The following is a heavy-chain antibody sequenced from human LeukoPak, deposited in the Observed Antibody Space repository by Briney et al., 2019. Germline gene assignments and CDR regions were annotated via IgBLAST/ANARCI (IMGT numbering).Heavy chain of an antibody. V-gene: IGHV1-69*13. Sequence: ASVKVSCKASGGTFSSYAISWVRQAPGQGLEWMGGIIPIFGTANYARKFQGRVTITADESTSTAYMELSSLRSEDTAAYYCARCAGSSWSYYGMDVWGKGTTVTVSS. D-gene: IGHD6-13*01. CDR1: GGTFSSYA. CDR3: ARCAGSSWSYYGMDV. CDR2: IIPIFGTA. J-gene: IGHJ6*04.